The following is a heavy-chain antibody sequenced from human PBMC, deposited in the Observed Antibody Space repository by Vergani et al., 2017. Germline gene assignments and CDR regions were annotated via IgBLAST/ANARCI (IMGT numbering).Heavy chain of an antibody. Sequence: QVQLVQSGAEVKKPGSSVKVSCKVSGYTLTELSMHWVRQAPGKGLEWMGGFDPEDGETIYAQKFQGRVTMTEDTSTDTAYMELNSLRAEDTAVYYCAKAYGSYYGMDVWGQGTTVTVSS. V-gene: IGHV1-24*01. J-gene: IGHJ6*02. CDR3: AKAYGSYYGMDV. CDR1: GYTLTELS. D-gene: IGHD4-17*01. CDR2: FDPEDGET.